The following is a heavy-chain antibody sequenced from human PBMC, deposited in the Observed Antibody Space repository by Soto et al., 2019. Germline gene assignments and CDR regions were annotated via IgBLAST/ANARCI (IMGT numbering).Heavy chain of an antibody. J-gene: IGHJ3*02. CDR2: INPNSGGT. CDR1: GYTFTGYY. V-gene: IGHV1-2*04. CDR3: ARVGDYVWGSDDAFDI. Sequence: ASVKVSCKASGYTFTGYYMHWVRQAPGQGLEWMGWINPNSGGTNYAQKFQGWVTMTRDTSISTAYMELSRLRSDDTAVYYCARVGDYVWGSDDAFDIWGQGTMVTVSS. D-gene: IGHD3-16*01.